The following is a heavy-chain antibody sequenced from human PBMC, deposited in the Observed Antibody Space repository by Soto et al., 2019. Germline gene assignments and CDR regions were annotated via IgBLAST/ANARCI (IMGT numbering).Heavy chain of an antibody. CDR3: AREKDPPYSSGWSYYFDY. V-gene: IGHV3-33*01. J-gene: IGHJ4*02. Sequence: AGGSLRLSCAASGFTFSSYGMHWVRQAPGKGLEWVAVIWYDGSNKYYADSVKGRFTISRDNSKNTLYLQMNSLRAEDTAVYYCAREKDPPYSSGWSYYFDYWGQGTLVTVSS. CDR2: IWYDGSNK. CDR1: GFTFSSYG. D-gene: IGHD6-19*01.